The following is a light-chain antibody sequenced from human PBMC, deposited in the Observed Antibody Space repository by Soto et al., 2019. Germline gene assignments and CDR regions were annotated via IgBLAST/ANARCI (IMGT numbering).Light chain of an antibody. J-gene: IGLJ2*01. Sequence: QSALTQPASVSGSPGQSITISCTGTSSDIGAFDSVSWYQQHHGKPPKLLIYAVTTRPSGVSKRLSGSKSGNTDSLTISGLQPEDETDYYCSSYTSSNTLLCGGGTKLTVL. CDR3: SSYTSSNTLL. V-gene: IGLV2-14*01. CDR1: SSDIGAFDS. CDR2: AVT.